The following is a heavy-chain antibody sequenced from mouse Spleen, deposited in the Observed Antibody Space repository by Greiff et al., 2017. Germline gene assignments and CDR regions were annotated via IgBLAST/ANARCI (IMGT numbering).Heavy chain of an antibody. J-gene: IGHJ3*01. Sequence: EVQLQQSGPELVKPGASVKMSCKASGYTFTDYNMHWVKQSHGKSLEWIGYINPNNGGTSYNQKFKGKATLTVNKSSSTAYMELRSLTSEDSAVYYCAPSSHYYGYGNWFAYWGQGTLVTVSA. V-gene: IGHV1-22*01. CDR2: INPNNGGT. CDR1: GYTFTDYN. CDR3: APSSHYYGYGNWFAY. D-gene: IGHD1-2*01.